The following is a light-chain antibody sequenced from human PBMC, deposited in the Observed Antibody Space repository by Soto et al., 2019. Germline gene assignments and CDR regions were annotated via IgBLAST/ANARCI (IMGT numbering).Light chain of an antibody. CDR1: QSVSSSSY. CDR2: GAS. V-gene: IGKV3-20*01. Sequence: EIVLTQSPGTLSLSPGERATLSCRASQSVSSSSYLAWYQQKPGQAPRLLIYGASSRATGIPDRFSGSGSGPAFTLTISRLEPEDFAVYYCQQYGSSPSYTFGQGTKLEIK. J-gene: IGKJ2*01. CDR3: QQYGSSPSYT.